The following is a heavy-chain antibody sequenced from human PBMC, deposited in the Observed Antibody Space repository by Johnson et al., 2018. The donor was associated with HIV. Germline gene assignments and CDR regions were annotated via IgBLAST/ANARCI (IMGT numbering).Heavy chain of an antibody. V-gene: IGHV3-30*06. Sequence: QEQLVESGGGLVQPGGSLRLSCAASGFTFSSYGMHWVRQAPGKGLEWVAVISYDGSNKYYADSVKGRFTISRDNSKNTLYLQMNSLRAEDSALYFCASGVDAFDIWGQGTMVTVSS. D-gene: IGHD3-16*01. CDR2: ISYDGSNK. CDR1: GFTFSSYG. CDR3: ASGVDAFDI. J-gene: IGHJ3*02.